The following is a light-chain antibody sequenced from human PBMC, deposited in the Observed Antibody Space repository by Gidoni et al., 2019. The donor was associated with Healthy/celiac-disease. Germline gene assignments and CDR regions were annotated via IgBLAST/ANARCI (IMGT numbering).Light chain of an antibody. CDR2: AAS. Sequence: DIQMTQSPSSLSASVGDTVTITCRASQGISNYLAWYQQKPGKVPKLLIYAASTLQSGVPSRFSGSGSGTDFTLTISSLQPEDVATYYCQKYNSAPRTFXQXTKVXIK. CDR1: QGISNY. CDR3: QKYNSAPRT. V-gene: IGKV1-27*01. J-gene: IGKJ1*01.